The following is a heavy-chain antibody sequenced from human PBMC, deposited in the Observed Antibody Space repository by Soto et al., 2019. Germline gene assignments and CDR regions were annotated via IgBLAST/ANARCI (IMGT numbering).Heavy chain of an antibody. CDR2: ISIYTGKT. Sequence: QVQLVQSGAVVKKPGAAVNVSCKTSGYTFVSYGISWVRQAPGQGLEWMGWISIYTGKTNYAQNLQGRVTMTADTSTSTAYMELRSLTSDDTDIYYCSRASGLPLVDHFDPWGQGTLATVDS. J-gene: IGHJ5*02. D-gene: IGHD1-26*01. CDR1: GYTFVSYG. CDR3: SRASGLPLVDHFDP. V-gene: IGHV1-18*01.